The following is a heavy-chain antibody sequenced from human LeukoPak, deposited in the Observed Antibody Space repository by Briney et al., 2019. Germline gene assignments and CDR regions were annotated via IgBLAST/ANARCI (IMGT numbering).Heavy chain of an antibody. D-gene: IGHD5-18*01. CDR3: ARDQGYSYGYGDY. V-gene: IGHV4-59*12. CDR1: GGSISSYY. J-gene: IGHJ4*02. Sequence: SETLSLTCTVSGGSISSYYWSWIRQPPGKGLEWIGYIYYSGSTNYNPSLKSRVTISVDTSKNQFSLKLSSVTAADTAVYYCARDQGYSYGYGDYWGQGTLVTVSS. CDR2: IYYSGST.